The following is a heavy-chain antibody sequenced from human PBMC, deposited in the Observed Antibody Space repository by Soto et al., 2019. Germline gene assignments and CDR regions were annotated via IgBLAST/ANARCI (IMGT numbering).Heavy chain of an antibody. Sequence: SVKVSCKASVCTFSSCAISWVRQAPGQGLEWMGGIIPIFGTANYAQKFQGRVTITADESTSTAYMELSSLRSEDTAVYYCASSHCSGGSCYSNWFDPWGQGTLVTVSS. CDR3: ASSHCSGGSCYSNWFDP. V-gene: IGHV1-69*13. D-gene: IGHD2-15*01. CDR1: VCTFSSCA. CDR2: IIPIFGTA. J-gene: IGHJ5*02.